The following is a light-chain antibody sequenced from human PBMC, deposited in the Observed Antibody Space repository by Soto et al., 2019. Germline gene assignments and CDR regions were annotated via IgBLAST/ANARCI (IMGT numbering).Light chain of an antibody. CDR2: DDT. V-gene: IGLV1-51*01. CDR1: SSNIGNNF. J-gene: IGLJ3*02. CDR3: GAWDRSLGVVV. Sequence: QSVLTPSPSVSAAPGQKVTMSCSGSSSNIGNNFVASYQQLPGTAPKLLIYDDTKRPYGIPGRFSGSKSGTSATLGITGLQTGDEADYYCGAWDRSLGVVVFGGGTKLTVL.